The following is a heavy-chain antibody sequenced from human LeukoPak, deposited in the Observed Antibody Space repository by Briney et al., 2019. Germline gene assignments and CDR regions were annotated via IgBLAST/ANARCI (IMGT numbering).Heavy chain of an antibody. J-gene: IGHJ6*03. CDR2: IYTSGST. D-gene: IGHD2-2*02. V-gene: IGHV4-61*02. CDR3: AREGVVVPAAIDYYYYMDV. CDR1: GGSISSGSYY. Sequence: SETLSLTCTVSGGSISSGSYYWSWIRQPAGKGLEWIGRIYTSGSTNYNPSLKSRVTISVDTSKNQFSLKLSSVTAADTAVYYCAREGVVVPAAIDYYYYMDVWGKGTTVTVSS.